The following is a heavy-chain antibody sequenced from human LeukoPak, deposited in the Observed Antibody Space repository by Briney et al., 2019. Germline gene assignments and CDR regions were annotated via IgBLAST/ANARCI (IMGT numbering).Heavy chain of an antibody. CDR3: AREGIAAAGTPPFFDY. V-gene: IGHV5-51*01. CDR1: GYSFTSYW. Sequence: GESLKISCKGSGYSFTSYWIGWVRQMPGKGLEWMGIIYPGDSDTRYSPSFQGQVTISADKSISTAYLQWSSLKASDTDMYYCAREGIAAAGTPPFFDYWGQGTLVTVSS. D-gene: IGHD6-13*01. CDR2: IYPGDSDT. J-gene: IGHJ4*02.